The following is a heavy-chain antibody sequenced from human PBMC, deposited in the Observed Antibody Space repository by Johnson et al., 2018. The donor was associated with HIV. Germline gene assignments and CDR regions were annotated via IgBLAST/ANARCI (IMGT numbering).Heavy chain of an antibody. V-gene: IGHV3-66*02. CDR3: ARDQGELRRTHAFDI. D-gene: IGHD1-14*01. CDR1: GFTVSSNY. Sequence: VQLVESGGGVVQPGGSLRLSCAASGFTVSSNYMSWVRQAPGKGLEWVSVIYSGGSTYYADSVKGRFTISRDNSKNTLYLQMNSLRHEDTAVYYCARDQGELRRTHAFDIWGQGTIVTVSS. J-gene: IGHJ3*02. CDR2: IYSGGST.